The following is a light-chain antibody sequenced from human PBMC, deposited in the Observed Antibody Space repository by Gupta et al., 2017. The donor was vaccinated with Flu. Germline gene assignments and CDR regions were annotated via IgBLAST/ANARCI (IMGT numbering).Light chain of an antibody. J-gene: IGKJ3*01. CDR1: QSVTSGY. V-gene: IGKV3-20*01. Sequence: ERSTVSCRAIQSVTSGYLAWYQQKPGQAPMVLIYGASSRATGIPERFSGSGSGPDSTPTITSRPHADPAASHCSPYPSFPFSFGLWTKLDIK. CDR2: GAS. CDR3: SPYPSFPFS.